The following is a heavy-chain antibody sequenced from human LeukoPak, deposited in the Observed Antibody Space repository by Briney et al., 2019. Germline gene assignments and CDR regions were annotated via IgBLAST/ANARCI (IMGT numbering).Heavy chain of an antibody. J-gene: IGHJ5*02. V-gene: IGHV3-21*01. D-gene: IGHD3-22*01. CDR2: ISSSSSYI. CDR1: GFTFSSYS. Sequence: GGSLRLSCVASGFTFSSYSMNWVRQAPGKGLEWVSSISSSSSYIYYADSVKGRFTTSRDNAKNSLYLQMATLRAEDTAVYYCARDRYYYDSSGYYYTWGQGTLVTVSA. CDR3: ARDRYYYDSSGYYYT.